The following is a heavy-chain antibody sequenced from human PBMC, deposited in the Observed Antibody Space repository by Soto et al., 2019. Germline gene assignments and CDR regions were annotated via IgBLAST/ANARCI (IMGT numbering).Heavy chain of an antibody. V-gene: IGHV3-15*05. D-gene: IGHD2-8*01. J-gene: IGHJ3*01. Sequence: EVQLVESGGGLVKPGGSLRLSCAASGFTFSDAWMSWVRQAPGKGLEWVGRIKSKTDGGTTDYAAPVKGRFSISRDNSRNILFLQMTNLRAGDTGVYYCARDAIPYNGRDDAFDLWGQGTVVTVSS. CDR2: IKSKTDGGTT. CDR1: GFTFSDAW. CDR3: ARDAIPYNGRDDAFDL.